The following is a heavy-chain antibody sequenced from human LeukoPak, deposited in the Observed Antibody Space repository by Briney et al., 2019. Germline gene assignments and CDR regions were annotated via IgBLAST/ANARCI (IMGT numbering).Heavy chain of an antibody. V-gene: IGHV3-21*01. Sequence: GRSLRLSCAASGFTFSSYSMNWVRQAPGKGLEWVSSISSSSSYIYYAESVKGRFTISRDNAKNSLYLQMNSLRAEDTAVYYCAGGAGDYSSSWYWGQETLVTVSS. CDR3: AGGAGDYSSSWY. J-gene: IGHJ4*02. CDR2: ISSSSSYI. D-gene: IGHD6-13*01. CDR1: GFTFSSYS.